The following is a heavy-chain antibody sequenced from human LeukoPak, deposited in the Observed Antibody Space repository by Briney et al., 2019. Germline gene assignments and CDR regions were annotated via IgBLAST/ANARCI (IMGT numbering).Heavy chain of an antibody. J-gene: IGHJ4*02. Sequence: QSGGSLRLSCAASEFTFSIYAMSWVRQAPGKGLEWVSSITSRGEGTWYAGSVKGRFTISRDNSKNTLYLQMNSLRAEDTAVYYCTRDRPNYYGSDGHYYRRNGDYWGQGTLSPSPQ. CDR2: ITSRGEGT. CDR1: EFTFSIYA. CDR3: TRDRPNYYGSDGHYYRRNGDY. V-gene: IGHV3-23*01. D-gene: IGHD3-22*01.